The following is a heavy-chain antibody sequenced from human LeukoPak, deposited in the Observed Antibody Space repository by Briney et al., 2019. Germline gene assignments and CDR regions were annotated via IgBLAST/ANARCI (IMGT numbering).Heavy chain of an antibody. CDR1: GFTFDDYA. CDR3: ARGSSGSYYPAGY. J-gene: IGHJ4*02. V-gene: IGHV3-30*03. Sequence: PGGSLRLSCAASGFTFDDYAMHWVRQAPGKGLEWVALISYDESFRYYADSVKGRFTISRDNSKNTLYLQMNSLRAEDTAVYYCARGSSGSYYPAGYWGQGTLVTVSS. D-gene: IGHD1-26*01. CDR2: ISYDESFR.